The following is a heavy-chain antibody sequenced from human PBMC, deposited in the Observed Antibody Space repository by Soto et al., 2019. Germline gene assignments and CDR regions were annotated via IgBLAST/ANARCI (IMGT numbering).Heavy chain of an antibody. D-gene: IGHD6-6*01. CDR3: ARGVRKQLVLYYYYGMDV. CDR1: GDRVSSHSAA. V-gene: IGHV6-1*01. Sequence: SQALALTCASSGDRVSSHSAAWNWIRQSPSRGLEWLGRTYYRSKWDNAYPVSVKSRITINPDTSKNQFSLQLNSVTPADTAVYYRARGVRKQLVLYYYYGMDVWGQGTTVTVSS. J-gene: IGHJ6*02. CDR2: TYYRSKWDN.